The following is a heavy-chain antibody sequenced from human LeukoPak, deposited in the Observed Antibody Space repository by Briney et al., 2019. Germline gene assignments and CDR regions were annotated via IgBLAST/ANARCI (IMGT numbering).Heavy chain of an antibody. V-gene: IGHV3-74*01. J-gene: IGHJ4*02. CDR1: GFSFSTQR. CDR2: INIDERIT. Sequence: PGGSLRLSCAASGFSFSTQRMHWVRQAPGKGLVWVSYINIDERITGYADSVKGRFTISRDNAKNTLYLQMNSLRAEDTAVYYCAKDCGYSGYDLCKPLDYWGQGTLVTVSS. CDR3: AKDCGYSGYDLCKPLDY. D-gene: IGHD5-12*01.